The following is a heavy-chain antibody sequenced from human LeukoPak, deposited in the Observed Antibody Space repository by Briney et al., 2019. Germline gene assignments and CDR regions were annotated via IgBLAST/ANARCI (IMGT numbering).Heavy chain of an antibody. Sequence: LPGGSLRLSCAASGFTFDDYAMHWVRQAPGKGLEWVSGISWNSGSIGYADSVKGRFTISRDNSKNTLYLQMNSLRAEDTAVYYCAKESGGNSGYFDYWGQGTLVTVSS. V-gene: IGHV3-9*01. CDR3: AKESGGNSGYFDY. CDR1: GFTFDDYA. J-gene: IGHJ4*02. CDR2: ISWNSGSI. D-gene: IGHD4-23*01.